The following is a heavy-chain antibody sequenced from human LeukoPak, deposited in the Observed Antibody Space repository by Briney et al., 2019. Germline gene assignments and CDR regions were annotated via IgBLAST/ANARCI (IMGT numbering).Heavy chain of an antibody. Sequence: GPSVNVSCKASGGTFSSYAISWVRQPPGQGLEWMGGIIPIFGTANYAQKFQGRVTITADESTSTAYMELSSLRSEDTAVYYCATPQPSSGYYSGGGYYFDYWGQGTLVTVSS. D-gene: IGHD3-22*01. V-gene: IGHV1-69*13. CDR2: IIPIFGTA. J-gene: IGHJ4*02. CDR3: ATPQPSSGYYSGGGYYFDY. CDR1: GGTFSSYA.